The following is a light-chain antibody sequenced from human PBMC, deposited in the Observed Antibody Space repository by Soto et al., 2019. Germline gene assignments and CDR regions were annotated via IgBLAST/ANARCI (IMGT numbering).Light chain of an antibody. V-gene: IGLV2-14*01. Sequence: QSVLTQPASVSGSPGQSITISCTGTSSDVGGYKYVSWYQQHPGKAPKLMIYEVSNRPSGGSNRFSGSKSGNTASLTISGLQGEDEADYYCSSYTSSTTWVFGGGTKLTVL. CDR3: SSYTSSTTWV. J-gene: IGLJ3*02. CDR1: SSDVGGYKY. CDR2: EVS.